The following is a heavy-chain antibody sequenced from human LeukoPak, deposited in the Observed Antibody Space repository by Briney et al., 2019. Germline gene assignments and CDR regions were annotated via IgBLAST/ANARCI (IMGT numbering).Heavy chain of an antibody. CDR2: IIPIFGTA. D-gene: IGHD3-3*01. CDR1: GGTFSSYA. Sequence: GALVKVSCKASGGTFSSYAISWVRQAPGQGLEWMGGIIPIFGTANYAQKFQGRVTITTDESTSTAYMELSSLRSEDTAVYYCARGSRITIFGVATFDYWGQGTLVTVSS. CDR3: ARGSRITIFGVATFDY. J-gene: IGHJ4*02. V-gene: IGHV1-69*05.